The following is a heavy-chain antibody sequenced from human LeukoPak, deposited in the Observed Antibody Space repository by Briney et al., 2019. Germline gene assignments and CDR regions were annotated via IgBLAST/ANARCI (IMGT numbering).Heavy chain of an antibody. CDR1: GFSFSSYT. Sequence: RSGGSLRLSCVASGFSFSSYTMSWVRQAPGKGLEWVAKMKEDGSDIHYVDSVKGRFTICRDNAKNSLCLQMSSLRVEDMAVYYCARGGARYLDSWGQGILVTVSS. V-gene: IGHV3-7*01. CDR2: MKEDGSDI. J-gene: IGHJ4*02. D-gene: IGHD3-9*01. CDR3: ARGGARYLDS.